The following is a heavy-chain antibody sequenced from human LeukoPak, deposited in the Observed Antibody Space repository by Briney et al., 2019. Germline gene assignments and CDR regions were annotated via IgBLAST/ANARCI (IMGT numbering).Heavy chain of an antibody. CDR2: ISDDGS. Sequence: HPGGSLRLSCAASGFTFSRYGMYWVRQAPGKGLEWVAVISDDGSNYADSVKGRFTISRDNSKNTLYLQMNSLRAEDTAVYYCAKAQYGSGSYYDASDIWGQGTMVTVSS. V-gene: IGHV3-30*18. CDR1: GFTFSRYG. CDR3: AKAQYGSGSYYDASDI. D-gene: IGHD3-10*01. J-gene: IGHJ3*02.